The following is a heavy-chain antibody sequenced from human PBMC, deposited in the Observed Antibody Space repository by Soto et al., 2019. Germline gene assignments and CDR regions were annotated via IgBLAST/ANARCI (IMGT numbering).Heavy chain of an antibody. Sequence: QVQLVQSGAEVKKPGSSVKVSCKASGGTFSSYTISWVRQAPGQGLEWMGRIIPILGIANYAQKFQGRVTITADKSTSTAYMELSSLRSEEPAVYYCARHYIVGATAFAIWGQGTMVTVSS. CDR3: ARHYIVGATAFAI. V-gene: IGHV1-69*02. CDR2: IIPILGIA. CDR1: GGTFSSYT. D-gene: IGHD1-26*01. J-gene: IGHJ3*02.